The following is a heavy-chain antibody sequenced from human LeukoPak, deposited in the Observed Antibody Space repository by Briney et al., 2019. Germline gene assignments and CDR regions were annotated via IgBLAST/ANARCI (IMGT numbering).Heavy chain of an antibody. V-gene: IGHV1-69*04. D-gene: IGHD2-21*02. CDR2: IIPILGIA. CDR1: GGTFSSYA. J-gene: IGHJ6*02. CDR3: ARDLVVTAIQYYYGMDV. Sequence: GASVKVSCKASGGTFSSYAISWVRQAPGQGLEWMGRIIPILGIANYAQKFQGRVTITADKSTSTAYMELSSLRSEDTAVYYCARDLVVTAIQYYYGMDVWGQGTTVTVSS.